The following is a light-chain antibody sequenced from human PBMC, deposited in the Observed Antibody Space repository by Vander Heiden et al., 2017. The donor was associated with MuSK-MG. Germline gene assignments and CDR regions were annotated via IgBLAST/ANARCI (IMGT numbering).Light chain of an antibody. CDR3: QQYGSSPYT. CDR1: QSVSSSY. Sequence: EIVFTQSPGTLSLSPGERATLSCRASQSVSSSYLAWYQQKPGQAPRLLIYDASSRATGIPDRFSASGSGTDFTLTISRLEPEDFAVYYCQQYGSSPYTFGQGTKLEIK. J-gene: IGKJ2*01. V-gene: IGKV3-20*01. CDR2: DAS.